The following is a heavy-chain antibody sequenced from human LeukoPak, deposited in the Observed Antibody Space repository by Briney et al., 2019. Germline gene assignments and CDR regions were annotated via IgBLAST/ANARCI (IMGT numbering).Heavy chain of an antibody. V-gene: IGHV3-30*02. CDR2: IRYDGSNK. D-gene: IGHD3-22*01. J-gene: IGHJ4*02. CDR1: GFTVSSNY. CDR3: ASSGYYRD. Sequence: GGSLRLSCAASGFTVSSNYMSWVRQAPGKGLEWVAFIRYDGSNKYYADSVKGRFTISRDNSKNTLYLQMNSLRAEDTAVYYCASSGYYRDWGQGTLVTVSS.